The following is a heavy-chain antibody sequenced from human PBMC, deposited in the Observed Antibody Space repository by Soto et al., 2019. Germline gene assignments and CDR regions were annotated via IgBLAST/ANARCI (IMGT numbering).Heavy chain of an antibody. CDR2: ISSSSSYI. CDR3: ARDFKARSTETGKGVTLDY. J-gene: IGHJ4*02. Sequence: GGSLRLSCAASGFTFSSYSMNWVRQAPGKGLEWVSSISSSSSYIYYADSVKGRFTISRDNAKNSLYLQMNSLRAEDTAVYYCARDFKARSTETGKGVTLDYWGQGTLVTVSS. V-gene: IGHV3-21*01. CDR1: GFTFSSYS. D-gene: IGHD3-3*01.